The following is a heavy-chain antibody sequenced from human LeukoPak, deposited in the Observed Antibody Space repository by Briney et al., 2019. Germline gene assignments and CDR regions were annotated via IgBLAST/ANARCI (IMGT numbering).Heavy chain of an antibody. D-gene: IGHD3-9*01. CDR1: GYTFTKYY. Sequence: ASVKVSCKTSGYTFTKYYMFWVRQAPGQGLEWMGWINPNSGGTKYAQKFQGRVTMTRDTSINTAYMELSRLRSDDTAVYYCASYYDILTGYYKGDAFDIWGQGTMVTVSS. CDR2: INPNSGGT. J-gene: IGHJ3*02. CDR3: ASYYDILTGYYKGDAFDI. V-gene: IGHV1-2*02.